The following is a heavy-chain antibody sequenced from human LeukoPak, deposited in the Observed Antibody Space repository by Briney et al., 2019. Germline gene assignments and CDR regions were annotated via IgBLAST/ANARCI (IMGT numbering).Heavy chain of an antibody. D-gene: IGHD6-19*01. CDR2: ISWNSGSI. CDR1: GFTFDNYA. J-gene: IGHJ4*02. V-gene: IGHV3-9*03. Sequence: SLLLSCAAAGFTFDNYAMHWGRRAPGKGLEGVSGISWNSGSIYYAASVKGRFTISRDNAKNSLYLQMNSLRTEDMALYYCTRSTGWYNYFDYWGQGTLVTVSS. CDR3: TRSTGWYNYFDY.